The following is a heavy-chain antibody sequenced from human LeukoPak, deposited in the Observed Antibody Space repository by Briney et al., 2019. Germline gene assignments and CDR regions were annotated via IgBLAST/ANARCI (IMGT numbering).Heavy chain of an antibody. V-gene: IGHV3-74*01. CDR2: INGDGSST. CDR3: ARDYRYSAYE. CDR1: GFTFSSYW. J-gene: IGHJ4*02. D-gene: IGHD5-12*01. Sequence: PGGSLRLSCAASGFTFSSYWMRWVRQAPGKGLVWVSRINGDGSSTNYADSVKGRFTISRDNAKNTLYLQMNSLRAEDTAVYYCARDYRYSAYEWGQGTLVTVSS.